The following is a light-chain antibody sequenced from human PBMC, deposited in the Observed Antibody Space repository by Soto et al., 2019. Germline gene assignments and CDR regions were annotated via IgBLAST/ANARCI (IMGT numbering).Light chain of an antibody. CDR1: QTISSW. J-gene: IGKJ1*01. V-gene: IGKV1-5*03. Sequence: DIQMTQSPSTLSGSVGDRATITCRASQTISSWLAWYQQKPGKAPTLLIYKASTLKSGVPSRFSGSGSGTEFTLTISSLQPDDFATYYCQHYNSYSEAFGQGTKVDIK. CDR3: QHYNSYSEA. CDR2: KAS.